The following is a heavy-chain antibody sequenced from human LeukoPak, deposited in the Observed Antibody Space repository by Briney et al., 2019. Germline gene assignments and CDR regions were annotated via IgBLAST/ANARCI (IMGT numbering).Heavy chain of an antibody. V-gene: IGHV3-30*04. CDR3: ARGDYTTAWYYFDY. D-gene: IGHD3-3*01. J-gene: IGHJ4*02. CDR2: ISYDGSNK. CDR1: GFTFSSYA. Sequence: PGGSLRLSCAASGFTFSSYAMHWVRQAPGEGLEWVAAISYDGSNKYYADSVKGRFTISRDNSKNTLYLQVNSLRAEDTAVYYCARGDYTTAWYYFDYWGQGTLVTVSS.